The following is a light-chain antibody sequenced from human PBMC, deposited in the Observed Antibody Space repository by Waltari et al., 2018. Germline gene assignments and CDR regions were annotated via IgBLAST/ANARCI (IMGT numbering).Light chain of an antibody. CDR3: QQYATSPRT. Sequence: EIVLTQSPGTVSLSPGEGATLSCRASQSVASSYVAWYQQKPGQAPRLLIYGGSGRATGSPDRFSGSWSETDFSRTISRVRPEDSAVYYCQQYATSPRTFGQGTKVEIK. CDR1: QSVASSY. J-gene: IGKJ1*01. V-gene: IGKV3-20*01. CDR2: GGS.